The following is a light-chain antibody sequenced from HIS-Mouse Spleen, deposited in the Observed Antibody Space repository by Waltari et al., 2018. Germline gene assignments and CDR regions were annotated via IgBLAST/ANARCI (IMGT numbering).Light chain of an antibody. CDR3: QSADSSGTYSVV. J-gene: IGLJ2*01. CDR2: KDS. Sequence: SYELTPPPPVSVSPGQTARTTCSGDALQQQYAYWYQQKPGQAPVLVIYKDSERPSGIPERFSGSSSGTTVTLTISGVQAEDEADYYCQSADSSGTYSVVFGGGTKLTVL. V-gene: IGLV3-25*03. CDR1: ALQQQY.